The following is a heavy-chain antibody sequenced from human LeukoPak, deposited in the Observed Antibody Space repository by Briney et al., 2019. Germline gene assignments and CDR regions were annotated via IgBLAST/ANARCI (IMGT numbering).Heavy chain of an antibody. CDR1: GFTFSSYG. D-gene: IGHD6-19*01. V-gene: IGHV3-33*01. Sequence: GGSLRLSCAASGFTFSSYGMHWVRQAPGKGREWGAVIWYDGSNKYYADSVKGRVTISRDNSKNTLYLQMNSLRAEDTAVYYCARDRQWLVYGMDVWGQGTTVTVSS. CDR2: IWYDGSNK. CDR3: ARDRQWLVYGMDV. J-gene: IGHJ6*02.